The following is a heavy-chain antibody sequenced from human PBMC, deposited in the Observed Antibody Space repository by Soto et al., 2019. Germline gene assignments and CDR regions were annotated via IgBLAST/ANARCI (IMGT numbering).Heavy chain of an antibody. V-gene: IGHV3-33*01. CDR1: GFTFRTYG. J-gene: IGHJ6*02. Sequence: QVQLVESGGGVVQPGRSLRLSCAASGFTFRTYGMHWVRQAPGKGLEWVAVIWYDGSNEYYADSMKGRFTISRDNSKSRLYLQMSSLRAEDTAVYYCARQEGPRHGMDVWGQGTTVTVSS. CDR2: IWYDGSNE. CDR3: ARQEGPRHGMDV.